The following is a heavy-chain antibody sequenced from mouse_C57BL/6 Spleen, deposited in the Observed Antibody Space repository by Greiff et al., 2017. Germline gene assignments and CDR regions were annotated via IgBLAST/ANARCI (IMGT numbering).Heavy chain of an antibody. Sequence: EVMLVESGGGLVKPGGSLKLSCAASGFTFSSYAMSWVRQTPEKRLEWVATISDGGSYTYYPDNVKGRFTISRDNAKNNLYLQMSHLKSEDTAMYYCARGYGSSYGFAYWGQGTLGTVSA. D-gene: IGHD1-1*01. J-gene: IGHJ3*01. CDR3: ARGYGSSYGFAY. V-gene: IGHV5-4*03. CDR1: GFTFSSYA. CDR2: ISDGGSYT.